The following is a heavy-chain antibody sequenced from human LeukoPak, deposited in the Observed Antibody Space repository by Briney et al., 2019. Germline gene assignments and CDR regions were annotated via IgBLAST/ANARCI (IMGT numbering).Heavy chain of an antibody. V-gene: IGHV3-66*02. Sequence: GGSLRLSCAASGFTLSSNYMSWVRQAPGKGLEGVSVIYSGGSTYYSDSVTGRFTISRDNSKNTLYLQMNSLRAEDTAVYYCARDAPWGGDDYWGQGTLVTVSS. J-gene: IGHJ4*02. D-gene: IGHD3-16*01. CDR2: IYSGGST. CDR1: GFTLSSNY. CDR3: ARDAPWGGDDY.